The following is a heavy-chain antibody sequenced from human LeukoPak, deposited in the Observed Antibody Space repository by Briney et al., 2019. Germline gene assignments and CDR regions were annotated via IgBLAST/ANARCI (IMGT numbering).Heavy chain of an antibody. J-gene: IGHJ3*02. CDR3: ARDLSGWYFYGAFDI. CDR1: GGSISSSSYY. D-gene: IGHD6-19*01. V-gene: IGHV4-39*07. CDR2: IYYSGST. Sequence: SETLSLTCTVSGGSISSSSYYWGWIRQPPGKGLEWIGSIYYSGSTHYNPSLKSQVTISVDTSKNQFSLKLSSVTAADTAVYYCARDLSGWYFYGAFDIWGQGTMVTVSS.